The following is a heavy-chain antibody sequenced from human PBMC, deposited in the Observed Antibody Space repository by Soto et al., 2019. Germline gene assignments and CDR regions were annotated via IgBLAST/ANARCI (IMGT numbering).Heavy chain of an antibody. V-gene: IGHV5-10-1*01. J-gene: IGHJ3*02. CDR2: IDPSDSYT. D-gene: IGHD3-22*01. CDR3: ARHYYDNAFDI. CDR1: GYSFTSYW. Sequence: GESLKISCKGSGYSFTSYWISWVRQMPGKGLEWMGRIDPSDSYTNYSPSFQGHVTISADKSISTAYLQWSCLKASDTSMYYCARHYYDNAFDIWGQGTMVTVSS.